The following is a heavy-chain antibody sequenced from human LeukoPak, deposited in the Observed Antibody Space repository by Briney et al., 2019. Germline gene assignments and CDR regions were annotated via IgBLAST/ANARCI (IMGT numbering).Heavy chain of an antibody. J-gene: IGHJ5*02. CDR2: LNHSGST. V-gene: IGHV4-34*01. Sequence: SETLSLTRAVYGGSFSGYYWSWIRQPPGKGLEWIGELNHSGSTNYNPSLKSRVTISVDTSKNQFSLKLSSVTAADTAVYYCARGRGTRAQIVVVAAYYGNGWFDPWGQGTLVTVSS. CDR3: ARGRGTRAQIVVVAAYYGNGWFDP. D-gene: IGHD2-15*01. CDR1: GGSFSGYY.